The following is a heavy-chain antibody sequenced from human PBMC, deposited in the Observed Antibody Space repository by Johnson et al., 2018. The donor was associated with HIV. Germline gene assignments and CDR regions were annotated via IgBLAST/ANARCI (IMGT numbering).Heavy chain of an antibody. CDR1: EFTVSSNY. V-gene: IGHV3-30-3*01. J-gene: IGHJ3*02. D-gene: IGHD6-6*01. CDR3: ARDRAPVYSSSSTPFDALDI. Sequence: QVQLVESGGGVVQPGRSLRLSCAASEFTVSSNYMSWVRQAPGKGLEWVAVILYDGNNKYYADSVKGRFTISRDNSKSTLYLQMTSLRVEDTAVYYCARDRAPVYSSSSTPFDALDIWGQGTVVSVSS. CDR2: ILYDGNNK.